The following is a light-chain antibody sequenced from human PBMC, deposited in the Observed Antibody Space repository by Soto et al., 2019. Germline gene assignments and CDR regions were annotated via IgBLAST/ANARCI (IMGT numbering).Light chain of an antibody. Sequence: QSVLTQPASVSGSPGQSITISCTGTSSDVGSYTYVSWYQQHPGKAPKLLIFDVSNRPSGVSNRFSGSKSGNTASLTISGLQAEDEADYYCSSYTNTSTRVFGGGTKLTVL. CDR2: DVS. J-gene: IGLJ3*02. CDR1: SSDVGSYTY. V-gene: IGLV2-14*01. CDR3: SSYTNTSTRV.